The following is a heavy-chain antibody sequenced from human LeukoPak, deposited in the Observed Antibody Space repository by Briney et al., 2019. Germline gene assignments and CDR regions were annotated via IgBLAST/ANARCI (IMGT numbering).Heavy chain of an antibody. CDR3: ARARYSSSWFWDY. CDR2: IYYSGST. V-gene: IGHV4-39*07. CDR1: GGSISSSSYY. Sequence: SETLSLTCTVSGGSISSSSYYWGWIRQPPGKGLEWIGSIYYSGSTYYNPSLKSRVTISVDTSKNQFSLKLSSVTAADTAVYYCARARYSSSWFWDYWGQGTLVTVSS. J-gene: IGHJ4*02. D-gene: IGHD6-13*01.